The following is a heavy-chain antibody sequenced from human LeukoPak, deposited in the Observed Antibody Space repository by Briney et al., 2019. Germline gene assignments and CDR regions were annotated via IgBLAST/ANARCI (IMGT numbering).Heavy chain of an antibody. Sequence: GGSLRLSCAASGFPLSNYWMHWVRQTPGKGLVWVSRINPDGTTTSYADSVKGRFTISRDNSKNTLYLQMNSLRAEDTAVYYCARSQDSYYYYYGMDVWGQGTTVTVSS. CDR1: GFPLSNYW. CDR2: INPDGTTT. J-gene: IGHJ6*02. D-gene: IGHD5-18*01. CDR3: ARSQDSYYYYYGMDV. V-gene: IGHV3-74*01.